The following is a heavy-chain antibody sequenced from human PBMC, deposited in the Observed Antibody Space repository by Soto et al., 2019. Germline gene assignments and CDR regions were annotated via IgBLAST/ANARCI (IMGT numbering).Heavy chain of an antibody. Sequence: QVQLVQSGAEVKKPGASVKVSCKASGYTFTSYGISWVRQAPGQGLEWMGWISAYNGNTNYAQKLQGRVTMTTDTTTSTAYMELRSLRSDDTAVYSCARLYPEVGATTDWFDPWGQGTLVTVSS. CDR3: ARLYPEVGATTDWFDP. V-gene: IGHV1-18*01. J-gene: IGHJ5*02. CDR2: ISAYNGNT. D-gene: IGHD1-26*01. CDR1: GYTFTSYG.